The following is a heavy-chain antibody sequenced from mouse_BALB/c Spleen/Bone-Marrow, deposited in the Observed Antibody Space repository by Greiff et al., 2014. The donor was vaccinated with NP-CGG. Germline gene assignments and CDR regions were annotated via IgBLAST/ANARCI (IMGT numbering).Heavy chain of an antibody. CDR3: APYYYGSSQFAY. J-gene: IGHJ3*01. V-gene: IGHV14-3*02. CDR2: IDPANGNT. D-gene: IGHD1-1*01. Sequence: EVQLQQSGAELVKPGASVKLSCTASGFNIKDTYMHWVKQRPEQGLEWIGRIDPANGNTKYDPKFQGKATITADTSSNTAYLQLSCLTSEDTAGYYCAPYYYGSSQFAYWGQGTLVTVSA. CDR1: GFNIKDTY.